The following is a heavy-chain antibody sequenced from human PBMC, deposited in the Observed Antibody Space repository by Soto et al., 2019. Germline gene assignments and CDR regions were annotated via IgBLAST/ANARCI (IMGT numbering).Heavy chain of an antibody. CDR3: AKDSQSVLVSAARFYGMDV. D-gene: IGHD2-2*01. Sequence: EVQLLESGGGLVQPGGSLRLSCAGSGFTFSSYAMTWVRQAPGKGLEWVSTISDSGGHTYYADSVKGRFTISRDNAKNNIYLQMNSLRAEDTAVYYCAKDSQSVLVSAARFYGMDVWGQGTTVTVSS. CDR2: ISDSGGHT. CDR1: GFTFSSYA. V-gene: IGHV3-23*01. J-gene: IGHJ6*02.